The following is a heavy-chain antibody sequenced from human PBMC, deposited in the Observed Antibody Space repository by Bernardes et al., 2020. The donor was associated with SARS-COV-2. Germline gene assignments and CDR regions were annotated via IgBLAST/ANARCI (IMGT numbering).Heavy chain of an antibody. V-gene: IGHV1-24*01. CDR2: FDPEDGET. CDR3: ATYPAYRGIAAAGPNYFDY. J-gene: IGHJ4*02. D-gene: IGHD6-13*01. CDR1: GYTLTELS. Sequence: ASVKVSCKVSGYTLTELSMHWVRQAPGKGLEWMGGFDPEDGETIYAQKFQGRVTMTEDTSTDTAYMELSSLRSEDTAVYYCATYPAYRGIAAAGPNYFDYWGQGTLVTVSS.